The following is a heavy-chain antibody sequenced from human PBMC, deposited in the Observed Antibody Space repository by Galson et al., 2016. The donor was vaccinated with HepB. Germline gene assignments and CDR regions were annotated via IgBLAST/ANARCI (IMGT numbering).Heavy chain of an antibody. Sequence: TLSLTCTVSGASISSHYWSWLRQAPGKGLEWIAYVYRGGTSSYNPALSSRVTISADTSKNQYFLNLTSVTAADTAMYYCARNSGFVDCEGHCFSEGYWFGPWGHGALVTVSS. CDR1: GASISSHY. CDR2: VYRGGTS. D-gene: IGHD2-21*02. J-gene: IGHJ5*02. V-gene: IGHV4-59*11. CDR3: ARNSGFVDCEGHCFSEGYWFGP.